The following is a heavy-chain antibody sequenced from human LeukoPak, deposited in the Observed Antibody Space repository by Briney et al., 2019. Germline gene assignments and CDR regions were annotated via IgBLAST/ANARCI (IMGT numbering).Heavy chain of an antibody. CDR1: GYSFTNSW. V-gene: IGHV5-51*01. J-gene: IGHJ4*02. CDR2: IYPGDSGS. Sequence: GESLKISCKGSGYSFTNSWIAWVRQMPGKGLEWMGFIYPGDSGSRYSPSFQGQVTISVDKSISTAYLQWSSLKASDTAMYYCARRTWDPYYFDYWGQGTLVTVSS. D-gene: IGHD1-26*01. CDR3: ARRTWDPYYFDY.